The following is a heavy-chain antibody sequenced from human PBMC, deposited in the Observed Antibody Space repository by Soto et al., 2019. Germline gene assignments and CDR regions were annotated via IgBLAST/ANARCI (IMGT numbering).Heavy chain of an antibody. Sequence: QVQLVQSGAEVKKPGASVKVSCKTSGYTFTSFDINWVRQATGQGPEWMGWMNPNRDNTGYAQKFQGRVTMTRNTSISTAYMELSSLRSEDMAVYYCAGNIAATGTFDYWGQGTLVTVSS. CDR1: GYTFTSFD. J-gene: IGHJ4*02. CDR3: AGNIAATGTFDY. V-gene: IGHV1-8*01. D-gene: IGHD6-13*01. CDR2: MNPNRDNT.